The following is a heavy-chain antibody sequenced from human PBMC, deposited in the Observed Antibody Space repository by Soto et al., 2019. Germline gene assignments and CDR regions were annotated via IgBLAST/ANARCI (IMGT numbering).Heavy chain of an antibody. CDR1: GGYIGIYQ. CDR3: ARDAADYFAGSGTAGFDF. Sequence: PSEARSVPWFVFGGYIGIYQRSWIRQRPGKGLEWIGYINYGGTASHNPSREGRVSISLDLAKRQLSLQVTSVTAADTALYFCARDAADYFAGSGTAGFDFWGQGALVTVSS. J-gene: IGHJ4*02. D-gene: IGHD4-17*01. CDR2: INYGGTA. V-gene: IGHV4-59*01.